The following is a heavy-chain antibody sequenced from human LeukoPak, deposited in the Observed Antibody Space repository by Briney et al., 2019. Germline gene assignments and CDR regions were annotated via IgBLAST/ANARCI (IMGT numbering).Heavy chain of an antibody. V-gene: IGHV3-23*01. CDR3: ATPPTVTRKY. CDR2: ISGSGGRT. CDR1: GFTFSSYA. D-gene: IGHD4-17*01. J-gene: IGHJ4*02. Sequence: GGSLRLSCAASGFTFSSYAMSWVRQAPGKGLEWVSSISGSGGRTYHADSVKGRFTISRDNSKNTLYLQMNSLRAEDTAVYYCATPPTVTRKYWGQGILVTVSS.